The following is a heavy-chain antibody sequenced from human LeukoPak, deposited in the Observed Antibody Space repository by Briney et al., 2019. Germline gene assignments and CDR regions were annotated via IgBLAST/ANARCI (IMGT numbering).Heavy chain of an antibody. J-gene: IGHJ3*02. CDR3: ARRSSTHAFDI. D-gene: IGHD6-13*01. V-gene: IGHV1-2*02. Sequence: ASVKVSCKASGYTFTGYYMYWVRQAPGQGLEWMGWINPNSGGTNYAQNFQGRVTMTRDTSISTAYMELSRLRSDDTAVYYCARRSSTHAFDIWGQGTLVTVSS. CDR1: GYTFTGYY. CDR2: INPNSGGT.